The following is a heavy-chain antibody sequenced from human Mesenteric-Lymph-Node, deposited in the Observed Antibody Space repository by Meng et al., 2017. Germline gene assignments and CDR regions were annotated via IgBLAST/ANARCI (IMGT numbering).Heavy chain of an antibody. J-gene: IGHJ4*02. CDR3: ARAYDSDY. V-gene: IGHV1-18*01. CDR2: INPTSGGT. D-gene: IGHD4-17*01. CDR1: GYTFTSYG. Sequence: VRLFPSGADVKKPGASVKASCKASGYTFTSYGISWVRQAPGQGLEWMGWINPTSGGTNYAQKLQGRVTMTTDTSTSTAYMELRSLRSDDTAVYYCARAYDSDYWGQGTLVTVSS.